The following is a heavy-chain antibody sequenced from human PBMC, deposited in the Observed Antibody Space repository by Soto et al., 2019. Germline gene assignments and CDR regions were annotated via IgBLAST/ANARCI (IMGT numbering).Heavy chain of an antibody. J-gene: IGHJ6*02. V-gene: IGHV1-69*02. CDR2: IIPILGIA. CDR1: GGTFSSYT. D-gene: IGHD5-18*01. CDR3: ARGYGEHYYYSGMDV. Sequence: QVQLVQSGAEVKKPGSSVKVPCKASGGTFSSYTISWVRQAPGQGLEWMGRIIPILGIANYAQKFQGRVTITADKSTSPAYMELSSLRSEDTAVYYCARGYGEHYYYSGMDVWGQGTTVTVSS.